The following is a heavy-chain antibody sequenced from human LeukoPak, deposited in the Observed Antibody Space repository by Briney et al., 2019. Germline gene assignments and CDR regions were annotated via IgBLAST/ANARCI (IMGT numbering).Heavy chain of an antibody. Sequence: ASVKVSCKASGYTFTNYDINWVRQATGQGLEWMGWRNPNSGRIGFAQKFQGRLTMTADTLISTAYMELSSLTSDDTAVYYCARGPVSTHGMDVWGQGTTVTVSS. J-gene: IGHJ6*02. V-gene: IGHV1-8*01. CDR2: RNPNSGRI. CDR1: GYTFTNYD. D-gene: IGHD6-13*01. CDR3: ARGPVSTHGMDV.